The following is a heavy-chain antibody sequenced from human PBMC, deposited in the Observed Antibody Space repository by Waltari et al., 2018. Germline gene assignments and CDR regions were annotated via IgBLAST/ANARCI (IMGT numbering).Heavy chain of an antibody. V-gene: IGHV3-74*01. J-gene: IGHJ4*02. D-gene: IGHD1-26*01. CDR1: GGTFSDTW. Sequence: EVQLVESGGGLVQPGGSLRLSCAVSGGTFSDTWIPWVRQTPGKGLMWVSRINPDGRTTNYADSVTGRFTISRDNAKNMVYLQMHSLGAEDTAVYYCATAGNYRFDFWGQGTLVTVSP. CDR2: INPDGRTT. CDR3: ATAGNYRFDF.